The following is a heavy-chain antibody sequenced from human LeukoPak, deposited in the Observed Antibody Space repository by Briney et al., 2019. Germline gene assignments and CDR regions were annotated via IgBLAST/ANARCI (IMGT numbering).Heavy chain of an antibody. CDR3: AKDLGYQPLLYRLDY. CDR2: ISGSGGST. CDR1: GFTFSTFA. D-gene: IGHD2-2*02. Sequence: GGSLRLSCVASGFTFSTFAMLWVRQAPGKGLEWVSAISGSGGSTYYADSVKGRFTISRDNSKNTLYLQMNSLRAEDTAVYYCAKDLGYQPLLYRLDYWGQGTLVTVSS. J-gene: IGHJ4*02. V-gene: IGHV3-23*01.